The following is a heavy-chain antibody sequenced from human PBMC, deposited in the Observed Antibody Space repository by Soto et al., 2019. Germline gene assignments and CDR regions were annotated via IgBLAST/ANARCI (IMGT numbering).Heavy chain of an antibody. Sequence: ASVKVSCKASGYTFTSYYMHWVRQAPGQGLEWMGIINPSGGSTSYAQKFQGRVTMTRDTSTSTVYMELSSLRSEDTAVYYCARAYCGGDCYPWGMDVWGQGTTVTV. CDR1: GYTFTSYY. CDR3: ARAYCGGDCYPWGMDV. V-gene: IGHV1-46*01. J-gene: IGHJ6*02. D-gene: IGHD2-21*02. CDR2: INPSGGST.